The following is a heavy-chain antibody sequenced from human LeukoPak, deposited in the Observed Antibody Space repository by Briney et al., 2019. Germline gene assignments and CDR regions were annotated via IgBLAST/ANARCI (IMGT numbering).Heavy chain of an antibody. CDR1: GGSISSYY. J-gene: IGHJ4*02. D-gene: IGHD2-2*01. CDR3: ARRSSREYFLDY. V-gene: IGHV4-59*08. CDR2: IQHSGST. Sequence: PSETLSLTCTVSGGSISSYYWSWVRQPPGKGLEYIGYIQHSGSTNYNPSLKSRVTMSVDTSKNQFSLKLSSVTAADTAVYYCARRSSREYFLDYWGQGTLVTVSS.